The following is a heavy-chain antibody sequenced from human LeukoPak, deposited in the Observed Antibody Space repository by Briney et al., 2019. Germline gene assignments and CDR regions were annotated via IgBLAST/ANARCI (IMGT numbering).Heavy chain of an antibody. V-gene: IGHV3-48*04. J-gene: IGHJ4*02. CDR2: ISSSSSTI. CDR1: GFTFSSYS. Sequence: GGSLRLSCAASGFTFSSYSMNWVRQAPGKGLEWVSYISSSSSTIYYADSVKGRFTISRDNAKNSLYLQMNSLRAEDTAVYYCARVSDPIWAGYYYDSSGYPDYWGPGTLVTVSS. D-gene: IGHD3-22*01. CDR3: ARVSDPIWAGYYYDSSGYPDY.